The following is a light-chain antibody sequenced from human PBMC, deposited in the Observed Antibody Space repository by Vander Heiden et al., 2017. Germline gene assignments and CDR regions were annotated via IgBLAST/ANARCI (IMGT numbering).Light chain of an antibody. CDR1: KLGDKY. CDR3: QAWDSSIPYV. Sequence: SYELTQPPSVSVSPGQTASITCSGDKLGDKYACWYQQKPGQSPVLVIYQDKKRPSGIPERFSGSNSGDTATLTMSGTQAMDEADYYCQAWDSSIPYVFGTGTKVTVL. V-gene: IGLV3-1*01. J-gene: IGLJ1*01. CDR2: QDK.